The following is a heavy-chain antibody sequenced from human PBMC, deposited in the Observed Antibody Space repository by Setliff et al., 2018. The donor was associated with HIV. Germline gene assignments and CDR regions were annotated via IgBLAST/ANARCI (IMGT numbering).Heavy chain of an antibody. V-gene: IGHV7-4-1*02. CDR2: INTKTGHP. J-gene: IGHJ4*02. CDR1: GYTFTGHA. Sequence: ASVKVSCKASGYTFTGHAMNWLRQAPGQGLEWMGWINTKTGHPTYAQGFTGRFVFSLDTSINTAHLQISSLKAEDTAMYYCARDDNYVTGETRDFDSWGQGTLVTVSS. D-gene: IGHD2-8*02. CDR3: ARDDNYVTGETRDFDS.